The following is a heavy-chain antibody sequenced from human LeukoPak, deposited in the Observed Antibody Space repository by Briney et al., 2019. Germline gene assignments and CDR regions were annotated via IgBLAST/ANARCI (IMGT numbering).Heavy chain of an antibody. D-gene: IGHD3-22*01. CDR3: ARAYSYYYHSSGFYAPKYFQH. CDR2: IYYSGSP. J-gene: IGHJ1*01. V-gene: IGHV4-31*03. Sequence: ASQTLSLTCTVSGGSISSGGYYWSWIRQHPGKGLEWIGYIYYSGSPCYNPSLKSRLTISVDTSRNQFSLQLTSVTAADTAVYYCARAYSYYYHSSGFYAPKYFQHWGQAPWSPSPQ. CDR1: GGSISSGGYY.